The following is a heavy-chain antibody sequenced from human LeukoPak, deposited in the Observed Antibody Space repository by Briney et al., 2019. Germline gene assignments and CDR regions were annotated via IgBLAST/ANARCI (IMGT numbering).Heavy chain of an antibody. D-gene: IGHD3-16*01. CDR3: VREFGKIDGGT. CDR2: INSDGSIT. CDR1: GFTFSSYW. Sequence: GGSPRLSCAASGFTFSSYWMHWVRQAPGKGLVWVSLINSDGSITSYADSVKGRFTISRDNAKNTLFLQMNSLRAEDTAVYYCVREFGKIDGGTWGQGTLVTVSS. J-gene: IGHJ5*02. V-gene: IGHV3-74*01.